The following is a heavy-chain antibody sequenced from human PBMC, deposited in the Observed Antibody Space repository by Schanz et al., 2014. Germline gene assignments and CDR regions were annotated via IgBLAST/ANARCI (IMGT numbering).Heavy chain of an antibody. CDR2: ISYDGRNK. D-gene: IGHD3-9*01. V-gene: IGHV3-30-3*01. CDR3: ARDSRPKYDFLTAYYSIDY. Sequence: QVQLVESGGGVVQPGRSLRLSCAASGFTFSSYAMHWVRQAPGKGLEWVAVISYDGRNKYYADSVKGRFTISRDNSKNTLYLQMNSLRAEDTAVYYCARDSRPKYDFLTAYYSIDYWGQGTLVTVSS. J-gene: IGHJ4*02. CDR1: GFTFSSYA.